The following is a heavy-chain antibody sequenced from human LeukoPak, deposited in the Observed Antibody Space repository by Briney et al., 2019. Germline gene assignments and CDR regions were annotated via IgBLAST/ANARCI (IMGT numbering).Heavy chain of an antibody. CDR2: IYTSGST. CDR1: GGSISSYY. J-gene: IGHJ6*03. V-gene: IGHV4-4*07. CDR3: ARVHGRVVAARGYYYYMDV. D-gene: IGHD2-15*01. Sequence: SENLSLTCTVSGGSISSYYWSWIRQPAGKGLEWIGRIYTSGSTNYNPSLKSRVTMSVDTSKNQFSLKLSSVTAADTAVYYCARVHGRVVAARGYYYYMDVWGKGTTVTVSS.